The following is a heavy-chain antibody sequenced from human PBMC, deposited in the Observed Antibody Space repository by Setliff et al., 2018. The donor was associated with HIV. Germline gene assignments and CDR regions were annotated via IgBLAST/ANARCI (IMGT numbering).Heavy chain of an antibody. CDR2: IFSSGST. Sequence: PSETLSLTCTVSGDSISSYSWNWIRQSPGGGLEWIGFIFSSGSTKYNPSLQSRVTMSIDTPKNQFSLRLTSVTAADTAVYYCAKGFTMVRGAADYYFYYMDVWGKGTTVTVSS. CDR1: GDSISSYS. CDR3: AKGFTMVRGAADYYFYYMDV. V-gene: IGHV4-4*09. J-gene: IGHJ6*03. D-gene: IGHD3-10*01.